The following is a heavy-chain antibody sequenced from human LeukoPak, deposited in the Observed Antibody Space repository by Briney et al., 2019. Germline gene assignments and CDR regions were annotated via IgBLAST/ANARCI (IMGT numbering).Heavy chain of an antibody. CDR1: GFTFSSYS. CDR3: ARVNPPGGSSGSEPYYYYYYMDV. CDR2: ISSSSSYI. J-gene: IGHJ6*03. D-gene: IGHD3-22*01. V-gene: IGHV3-21*01. Sequence: GGSLRLSCAASGFTFSSYSMNWVRQAPGKGLEWVSSISSSSSYIYYADSVKGRFTISRDDAKNSLYLQMNSLRAEDTAVYYCARVNPPGGSSGSEPYYYYYYMDVWGKGTTVTVSS.